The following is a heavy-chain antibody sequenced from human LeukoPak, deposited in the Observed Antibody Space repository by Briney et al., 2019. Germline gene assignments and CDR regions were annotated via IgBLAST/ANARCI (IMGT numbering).Heavy chain of an antibody. CDR2: ISSSSSYI. V-gene: IGHV3-21*01. Sequence: GGSLRLSCAASGFTFSSYSMNWVRQAPGKGLEWVSSISSSSSYIYYADSVKGRFTISRDNAKNSLYLQMNSLRAEDTAVYYCAKGSRGYYYYYMDVWGKGTTVTISS. CDR3: AKGSRGYYYYYMDV. CDR1: GFTFSSYS. J-gene: IGHJ6*03.